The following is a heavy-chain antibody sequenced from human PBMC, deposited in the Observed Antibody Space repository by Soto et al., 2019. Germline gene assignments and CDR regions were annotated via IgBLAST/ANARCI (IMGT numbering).Heavy chain of an antibody. V-gene: IGHV1-69*13. CDR2: IIPIFGTA. D-gene: IGHD2-15*01. J-gene: IGHJ5*02. CDR3: ARSGHCSGGSCYYNWFDP. Sequence: ASVKVSCKASGGTFSSYAISWVRQAPGQGLEWMGGIIPIFGTANYAQKFQGRVTITADESTSTAYRELSSLRSEDTAVYYCARSGHCSGGSCYYNWFDPWGQGTLVTVSS. CDR1: GGTFSSYA.